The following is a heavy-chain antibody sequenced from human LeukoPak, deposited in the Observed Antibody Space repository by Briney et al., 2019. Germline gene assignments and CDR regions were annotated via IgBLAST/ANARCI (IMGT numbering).Heavy chain of an antibody. D-gene: IGHD2-2*01. CDR3: ARDQVVPAARGVYYYYGMDV. J-gene: IGHJ6*04. CDR1: GFTFSSYE. Sequence: GGSLRLSCAASGFTFSSYEMNWVRQAPGKGLAWVSYISSSGSTIYYADSVKGRFTISRDNAKNSLYLQMNSLRAEDTAVYYCARDQVVPAARGVYYYYGMDVWGKGTTVTVSS. CDR2: ISSSGSTI. V-gene: IGHV3-48*03.